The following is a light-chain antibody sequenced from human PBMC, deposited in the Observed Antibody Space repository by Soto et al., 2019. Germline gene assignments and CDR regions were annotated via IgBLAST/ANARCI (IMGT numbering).Light chain of an antibody. CDR3: QQYASSLLS. V-gene: IGKV3-20*01. Sequence: IVLTQSLGTLSLSPGDRATLSCRASQSVSGTYVAWYQQKPGQAPRLLIYGASSRPTGIPDRFSGSGSGTEFTLTITRLEPEDFAVLYCQQYASSLLSFGGGTKVDIK. CDR2: GAS. J-gene: IGKJ4*01. CDR1: QSVSGTY.